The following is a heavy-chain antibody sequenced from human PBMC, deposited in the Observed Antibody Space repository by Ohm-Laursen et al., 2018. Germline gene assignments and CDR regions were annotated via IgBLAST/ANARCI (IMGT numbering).Heavy chain of an antibody. CDR1: GYTFTGYY. D-gene: IGHD6-19*01. V-gene: IGHV1-2*02. CDR3: ARVLWRAVAANGPLGY. CDR2: INPNNGAT. Sequence: ASVKVSCKASGYTFTGYYVHWVRQAPGQGLDWMGWINPNNGATNYAQKFQGRVTMTRDTSISTAYMELSRLRSDDTAVYYCARVLWRAVAANGPLGYWGQGTLVTVSS. J-gene: IGHJ4*02.